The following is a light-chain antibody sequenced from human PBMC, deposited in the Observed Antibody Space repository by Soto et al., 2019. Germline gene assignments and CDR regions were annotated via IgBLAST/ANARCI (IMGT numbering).Light chain of an antibody. CDR2: AVS. CDR3: SSYTSSTTLYV. CDR1: SGDIGGYNY. J-gene: IGLJ1*01. V-gene: IGLV2-14*01. Sequence: QSALTQPASVSGSPGQSITISSTGTSGDIGGYNYVSWYQQHPDKAPKLMIYAVSNRPSGVSNRFSGSKSGNTASLTISGLQAEDEADYYCSSYTSSTTLYVFGTGTKLTVL.